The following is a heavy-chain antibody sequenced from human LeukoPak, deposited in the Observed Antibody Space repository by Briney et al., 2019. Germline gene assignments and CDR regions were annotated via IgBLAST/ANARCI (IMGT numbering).Heavy chain of an antibody. CDR2: IWYDGSNK. CDR1: GFTFSSYG. J-gene: IGHJ4*02. CDR3: ARDPRAYSNSEYYFDY. D-gene: IGHD6-6*01. Sequence: GRSLRLSCAASGFTFSSYGMHWVRQAPGKGLEWVAVIWYDGSNKYYADSVKGRFTISRDNSKSTLYLQMNSLRAEDTAVYYCARDPRAYSNSEYYFDYWGQGTLVTVSS. V-gene: IGHV3-33*01.